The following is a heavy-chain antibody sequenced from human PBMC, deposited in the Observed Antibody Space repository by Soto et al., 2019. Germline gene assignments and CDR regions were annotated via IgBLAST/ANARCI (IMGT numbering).Heavy chain of an antibody. V-gene: IGHV3-23*01. CDR2: ISGSGGST. Sequence: GSLRLSCAASGFTFSSYAMSWVRQAPGKGLEWVSAISGSGGSTYYADSVKGRFTISRDNSKNTLYLQMNSLRAEDTAVYYCAKDLDIVVVPAAMDGMDVWGQGTTVTVSS. CDR3: AKDLDIVVVPAAMDGMDV. D-gene: IGHD2-2*01. J-gene: IGHJ6*02. CDR1: GFTFSSYA.